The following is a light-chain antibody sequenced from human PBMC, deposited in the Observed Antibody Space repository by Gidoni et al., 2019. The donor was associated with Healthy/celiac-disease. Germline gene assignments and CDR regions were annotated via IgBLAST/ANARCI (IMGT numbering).Light chain of an antibody. J-gene: IGKJ4*01. Sequence: EIVLPQSPATLSLSPGERATLSCRASQSVSSYLAWYQQKPGQAPRLLIYDAPNRATGIPARFSGSGSGTDFTLTISSLEPEDFAVYYCQQRSNWPPVPLTFXGXTKVEIK. CDR2: DAP. CDR1: QSVSSY. V-gene: IGKV3-11*01. CDR3: QQRSNWPPVPLT.